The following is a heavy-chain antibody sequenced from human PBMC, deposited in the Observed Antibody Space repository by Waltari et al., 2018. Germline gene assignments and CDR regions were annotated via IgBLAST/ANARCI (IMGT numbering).Heavy chain of an antibody. Sequence: EVKKPGSSVKVSCKASGGTFSSYAISWVRQAPGQGLEWMGGIIPIFGTANYAQKFQGRVTITADESTSTAYMELSSLRSEDTAVYYCARASHFVVVTATLRYYGMDVWGQGTTVTVSS. D-gene: IGHD2-21*02. CDR1: GGTFSSYA. CDR3: ARASHFVVVTATLRYYGMDV. J-gene: IGHJ6*02. CDR2: IIPIFGTA. V-gene: IGHV1-69*01.